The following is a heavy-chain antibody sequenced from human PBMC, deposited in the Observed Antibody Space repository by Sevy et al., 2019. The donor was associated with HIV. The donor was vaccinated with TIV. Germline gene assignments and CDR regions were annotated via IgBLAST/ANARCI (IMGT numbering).Heavy chain of an antibody. CDR3: TTYLGYCRSTSCHYYFDN. Sequence: GGSLRLSCAASGFTFSGSALHWVRQASGKGLEWVGRIRMKANSYATAYAASVKGRFTISREDSKNLAYLQMNSLKTEDTAGYYCTTYLGYCRSTSCHYYFDNWGQGTLVTVSS. CDR1: GFTFSGSA. CDR2: IRMKANSYAT. V-gene: IGHV3-73*01. J-gene: IGHJ4*02. D-gene: IGHD2-2*03.